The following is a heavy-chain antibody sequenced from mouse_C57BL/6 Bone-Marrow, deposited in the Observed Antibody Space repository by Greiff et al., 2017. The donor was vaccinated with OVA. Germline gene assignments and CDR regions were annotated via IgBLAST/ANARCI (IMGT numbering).Heavy chain of an antibody. Sequence: QVHVKQSGAELVKPGASVKISCKASGYAFSSYWMNWVKQRPGQGLEWIGQIYPGDGDTNYNGKFKGKATLTADKSSSTAYMQLSSLTSEDSAVYYCARRNYDGYYDWYFEVWGTGTTVTVSS. CDR2: IYPGDGDT. CDR3: ARRNYDGYYDWYFEV. V-gene: IGHV1-80*01. CDR1: GYAFSSYW. D-gene: IGHD2-3*01. J-gene: IGHJ1*03.